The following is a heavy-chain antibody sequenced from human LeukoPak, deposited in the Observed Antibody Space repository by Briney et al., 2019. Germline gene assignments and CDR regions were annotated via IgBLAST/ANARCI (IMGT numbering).Heavy chain of an antibody. CDR2: IYYSGST. V-gene: IGHV4-31*03. Sequence: SETLSLTCTVSGGSISSGGYYWSWIRQHPGKGLEWIGYIYYSGSTYYNPSLKSRVTISVDTSKNQFSLKLSSVTAADTAVYYCASEEGTTYYFDYWGQGTLATVSS. D-gene: IGHD1-7*01. CDR3: ASEEGTTYYFDY. CDR1: GGSISSGGYY. J-gene: IGHJ4*02.